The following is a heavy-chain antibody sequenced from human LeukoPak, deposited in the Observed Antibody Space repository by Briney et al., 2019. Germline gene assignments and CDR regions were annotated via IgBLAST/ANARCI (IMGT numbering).Heavy chain of an antibody. CDR2: IRSKAYGGTT. Sequence: GGSLRLSCTASGFTFGDYAMSWVRQAPGKGLEWVGFIRSKAYGGTTEYAASVKGRFTISRDDSKSIAYLQMNSLKTEDTAVYYCTRARGGYYYYYYMDVWGKGTTVTVSS. J-gene: IGHJ6*03. V-gene: IGHV3-49*04. CDR3: TRARGGYYYYYYMDV. CDR1: GFTFGDYA. D-gene: IGHD1-26*01.